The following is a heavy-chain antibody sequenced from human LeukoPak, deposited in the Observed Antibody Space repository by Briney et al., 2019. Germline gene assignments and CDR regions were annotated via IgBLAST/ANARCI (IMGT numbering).Heavy chain of an antibody. J-gene: IGHJ4*02. CDR1: GGSISSGGYY. V-gene: IGHV4-31*03. CDR3: ARCIDGDYEFDY. Sequence: PSQTLSLTCTVSGGSISSGGYYWSWIRQHPGKGLEWIGYIYYSGSTYYNPSLKSRVTISVDTSKNQFSLKLSSVTAADTAVYYCARCIDGDYEFDYWGQGTLVTVSS. D-gene: IGHD4-17*01. CDR2: IYYSGST.